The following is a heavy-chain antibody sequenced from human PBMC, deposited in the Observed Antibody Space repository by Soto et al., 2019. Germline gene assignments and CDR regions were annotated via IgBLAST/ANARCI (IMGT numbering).Heavy chain of an antibody. CDR3: ASGGESVVRGTRVGDYYGMDV. J-gene: IGHJ6*02. CDR2: ISAYNGNT. Sequence: QVQLVQSGAEVKKPGASVKVSCKASGYTFTSYGISWVRQAPGQGLEWMGWISAYNGNTNYAQKLQGRVTMTTDTSTSADYMALRTRRSADGDVYSWASGGESVVRGTRVGDYYGMDVWGQGTTVTVSS. CDR1: GYTFTSYG. V-gene: IGHV1-18*04. D-gene: IGHD2-21*01.